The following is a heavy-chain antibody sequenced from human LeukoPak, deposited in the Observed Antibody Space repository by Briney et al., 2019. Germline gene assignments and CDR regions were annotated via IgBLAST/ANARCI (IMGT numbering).Heavy chain of an antibody. Sequence: GGSLRLSCVVSGLTFDNAWMGWVRQAPGKGLEWVGRIKSKNVGETTEYAAPVQGRFTISRDDSKNTVYLQMSNLKTEDTAVYYCTTGPGNSGYWGQGTLVTVSS. V-gene: IGHV3-15*01. CDR1: GLTFDNAW. CDR2: IKSKNVGETT. CDR3: TTGPGNSGY. D-gene: IGHD4-23*01. J-gene: IGHJ4*02.